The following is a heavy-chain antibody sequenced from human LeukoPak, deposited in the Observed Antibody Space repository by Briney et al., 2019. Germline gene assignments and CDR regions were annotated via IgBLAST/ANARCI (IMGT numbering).Heavy chain of an antibody. D-gene: IGHD3-10*01. CDR3: ARDWVYGITMVRGGDY. CDR2: ISAYNGNT. J-gene: IGHJ4*02. CDR1: GYTFTSYG. V-gene: IGHV1-18*01. Sequence: ASVKVSCKASGYTFTSYGISWVRQAPGQGLEWMGWISAYNGNTNYAQKLQGRVTMTTDTSTSTAYMELRSLRSDHTAVYYCARDWVYGITMVRGGDYWGQGTLVTVSS.